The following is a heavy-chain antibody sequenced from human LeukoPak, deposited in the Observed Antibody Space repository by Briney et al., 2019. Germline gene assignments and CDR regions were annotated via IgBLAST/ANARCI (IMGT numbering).Heavy chain of an antibody. CDR1: GGSMRSYY. J-gene: IGHJ4*02. D-gene: IGHD5-18*01. CDR3: ARRGHSYGIFDY. Sequence: SETLSLTCTVSGGSMRSYYWRWIRQPPGKELEWIGYIYYSGSTNYNPSLKSRVTISVDTSKNQFSLKLSSVTAADTAVYYCARRGHSYGIFDYWGQETLVTVSS. V-gene: IGHV4-59*08. CDR2: IYYSGST.